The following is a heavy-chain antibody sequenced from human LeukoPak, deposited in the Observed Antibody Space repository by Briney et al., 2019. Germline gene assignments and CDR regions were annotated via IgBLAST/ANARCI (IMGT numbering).Heavy chain of an antibody. Sequence: GSLRLSCAASGFTFSDYYWSWIRQPPGKGLEWIGEINHSGSTNYNPSLKSRVTISVDTSKNQFSLKLSSVTAADTAVYYCARLAQLLSFRGYYYYYYMDVWGKGTTVTISS. CDR1: GFTFSDYY. CDR3: ARLAQLLSFRGYYYYYYMDV. J-gene: IGHJ6*03. D-gene: IGHD2-2*01. V-gene: IGHV4-34*01. CDR2: INHSGST.